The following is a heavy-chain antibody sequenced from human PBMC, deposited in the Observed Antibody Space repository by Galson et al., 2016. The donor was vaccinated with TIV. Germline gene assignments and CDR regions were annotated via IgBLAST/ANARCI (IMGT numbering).Heavy chain of an antibody. J-gene: IGHJ2*01. CDR1: GFTFSDYY. Sequence: SLRLSCAASGFTFSDYYMNWIRQAPGKGLEWVSYIPTTSSYTNSADSVRGRFTISRDNAKNSLYLQMNSLTAEDTAVYYCARVPTILRVFPTGYWYFDLWGRGPLVIVSS. V-gene: IGHV3-11*06. CDR3: ARVPTILRVFPTGYWYFDL. CDR2: IPTTSSYT. D-gene: IGHD3-3*01.